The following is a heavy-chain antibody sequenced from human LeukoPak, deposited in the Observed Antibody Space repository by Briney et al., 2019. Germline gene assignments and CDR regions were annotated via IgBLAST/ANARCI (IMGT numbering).Heavy chain of an antibody. J-gene: IGHJ4*02. CDR2: ISTTGNS. Sequence: SETLSLTCTVSGGSITNFYWRWVRQPAEKGLEWIGHISTTGNSDYNPSLKSRVTMSIDTSKNQFSLKLTSVTAADTAVYYCARDFTNFGSGSYLGYWGQGILVTVSS. V-gene: IGHV4-4*07. CDR1: GGSITNFY. CDR3: ARDFTNFGSGSYLGY. D-gene: IGHD3-10*01.